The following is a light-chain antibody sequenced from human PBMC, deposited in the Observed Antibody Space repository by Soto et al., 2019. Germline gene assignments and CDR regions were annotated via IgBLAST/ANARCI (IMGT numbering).Light chain of an antibody. Sequence: QSVLTQPASVSGSPGQSITISCTGTSSDFGGYNSVSWHQQHPDKAPKLMIYEVSNWPSGVSNRFSGSKSGNTASLTISGLQAEDEADYYCSSYTTSSTLVFGTGTKVTVL. CDR2: EVS. CDR1: SSDFGGYNS. J-gene: IGLJ1*01. V-gene: IGLV2-14*01. CDR3: SSYTTSSTLV.